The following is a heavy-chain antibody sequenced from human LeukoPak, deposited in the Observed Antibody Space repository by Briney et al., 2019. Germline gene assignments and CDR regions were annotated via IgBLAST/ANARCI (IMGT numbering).Heavy chain of an antibody. CDR1: GFTFSSHG. J-gene: IGHJ4*02. V-gene: IGHV3-33*01. Sequence: GSSLRLSCAASGFTFSSHGIDWVRQAPGKGLEWVGVIWYDGRKSDYAESVKGRFTISRDNSKNTVDLQMNSLRVEDTAVYYCARVSGHTSDFWGQGTLVTVSS. CDR2: IWYDGRKS. D-gene: IGHD3-10*01. CDR3: ARVSGHTSDF.